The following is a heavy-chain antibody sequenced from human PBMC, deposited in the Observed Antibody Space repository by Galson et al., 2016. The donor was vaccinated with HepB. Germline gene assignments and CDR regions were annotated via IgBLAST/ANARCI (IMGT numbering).Heavy chain of an antibody. CDR1: GFTFSTYG. Sequence: SLRLSCAASGFTFSTYGMHWVRQAPGKGLEWVAVIWYDGSNKYYADSVRGRLTISRDNSKNTLYLQMNSLRAEDTAVYYCASEAPILAPTLDYWGQGTLVTASS. J-gene: IGHJ4*02. V-gene: IGHV3-33*01. CDR2: IWYDGSNK. D-gene: IGHD5-12*01. CDR3: ASEAPILAPTLDY.